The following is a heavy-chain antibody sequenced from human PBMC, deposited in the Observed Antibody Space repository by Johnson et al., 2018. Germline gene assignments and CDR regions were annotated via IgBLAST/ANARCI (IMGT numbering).Heavy chain of an antibody. CDR3: ARNAEDCGGDCSPARGAFDI. CDR1: GFTFSSYG. V-gene: IGHV3-33*01. Sequence: QVQLVQSGGGVVQPGRSLRLSCAASGFTFSSYGMHWVRQAPGKGLEGVVVIWYDGSNKYYADSVKGRFTISRDNSKNTLYLQMNSLRAEDTAVYYCARNAEDCGGDCSPARGAFDIWGQGTMVTVSS. D-gene: IGHD2-21*02. CDR2: IWYDGSNK. J-gene: IGHJ3*02.